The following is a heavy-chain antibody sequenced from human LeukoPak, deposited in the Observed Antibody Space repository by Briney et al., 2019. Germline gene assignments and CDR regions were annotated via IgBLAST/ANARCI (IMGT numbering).Heavy chain of an antibody. V-gene: IGHV1-69*06. D-gene: IGHD3-22*01. J-gene: IGHJ6*03. CDR2: IIPIFGTA. CDR1: GGTFSTYA. Sequence: GASVKVSCKASGGTFSTYAISWVRQAPGQGLEWMGGIIPIFGTANYAQKFQGRVTITADKSTSTAYMELSSLRSEDTAVYYCARGRRYDSSGYYYGNYYYYYMDVWGKGTTVTVSS. CDR3: ARGRRYDSSGYYYGNYYYYYMDV.